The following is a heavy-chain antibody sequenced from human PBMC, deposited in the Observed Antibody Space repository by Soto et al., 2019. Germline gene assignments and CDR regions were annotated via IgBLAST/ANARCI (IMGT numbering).Heavy chain of an antibody. J-gene: IGHJ4*02. Sequence: QVQLVQSGAEVKKPGASVKVSCKTSGYTFTNYDINWVRQAPGQGLEWMGWMNPSSGNTGYAQQFQGRVSMTRNTAISTAYMELSGLRSEDSAVYFCAKWGQNPASGPHFDYWGQGTLVTVSS. CDR1: GYTFTNYD. CDR2: MNPSSGNT. D-gene: IGHD6-13*01. CDR3: AKWGQNPASGPHFDY. V-gene: IGHV1-8*01.